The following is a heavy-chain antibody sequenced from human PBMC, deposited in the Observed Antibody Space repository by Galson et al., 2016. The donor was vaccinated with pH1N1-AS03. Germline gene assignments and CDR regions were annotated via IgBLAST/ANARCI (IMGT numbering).Heavy chain of an antibody. CDR2: ISTAGITT. J-gene: IGHJ4*02. V-gene: IGHV3-11*01. D-gene: IGHD1-1*01. Sequence: SLRLSCAASGFTFGYFYMSWIRQAPGKGLEWISFISTAGITTHYADSVEGRFTISRDNANNSLYLEMTSLRPEDTAIYYCARNWNYFNLWGQGVLVTVSS. CDR1: GFTFGYFY. CDR3: ARNWNYFNL.